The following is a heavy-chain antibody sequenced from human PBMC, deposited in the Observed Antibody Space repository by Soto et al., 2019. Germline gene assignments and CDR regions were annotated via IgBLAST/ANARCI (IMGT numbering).Heavy chain of an antibody. D-gene: IGHD5-18*01. V-gene: IGHV3-15*01. Sequence: GGSLRLSCAASGFTFSNAWMSWVRQAPGKGLEWVGRIKSKTDGGTTDYAAPVKGRFTISRDDSKNTLYLQMNSLKTEDTAVYYTTNRYSYASNDYWGQATLVAVSS. CDR1: GFTFSNAW. CDR3: TNRYSYASNDY. J-gene: IGHJ4*02. CDR2: IKSKTDGGTT.